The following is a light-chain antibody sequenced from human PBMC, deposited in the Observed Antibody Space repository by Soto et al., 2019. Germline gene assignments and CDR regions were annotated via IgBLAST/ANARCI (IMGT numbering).Light chain of an antibody. CDR2: GAS. CDR3: QQYKNWPPLT. J-gene: IGKJ4*01. Sequence: EIVMTQSPATLSVSPGERATLSCRASQSLGSNLAWYQQMPGQAPRLLIYGASTRATGIPARFSGSGSGTEFTLTISRLQSEDFAVYDCQQYKNWPPLTFGGGTKVEIK. V-gene: IGKV3-15*01. CDR1: QSLGSN.